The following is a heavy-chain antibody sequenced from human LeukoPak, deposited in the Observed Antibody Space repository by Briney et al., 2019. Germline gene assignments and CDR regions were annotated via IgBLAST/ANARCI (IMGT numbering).Heavy chain of an antibody. CDR3: AKDLTEILATPTFHCSGGSCYSSGYGMDV. CDR1: GFTFSSYG. J-gene: IGHJ6*02. D-gene: IGHD2-15*01. Sequence: PGRSLRLSCAASGFTFSSYGMHWVRQAPGKGLEWVAVISYDGSNKYYADSVKGRFTISRDNSKNTLYLQMNSLRAEDTAVYYCAKDLTEILATPTFHCSGGSCYSSGYGMDVWGQGTTVTVSS. V-gene: IGHV3-30*18. CDR2: ISYDGSNK.